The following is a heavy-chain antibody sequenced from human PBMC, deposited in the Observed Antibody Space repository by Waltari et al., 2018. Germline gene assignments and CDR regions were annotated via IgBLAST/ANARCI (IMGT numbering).Heavy chain of an antibody. CDR3: KRQRPDASDYPEGGD. CDR1: GYNFSTYW. Sequence: EVQLVQSGAEVKKPGESVKISCKGSGYNFSTYWIGWVRQMPGKGLEWMGIIYQGHSDTKSRPPFQGKVPLAADKSLITGYLQWSRLKASATAMYYCKRQRPDASDYPEGGDWGQGTLVSVSS. CDR2: IYQGHSDT. D-gene: IGHD3-16*01. V-gene: IGHV5-51*01. J-gene: IGHJ4*02.